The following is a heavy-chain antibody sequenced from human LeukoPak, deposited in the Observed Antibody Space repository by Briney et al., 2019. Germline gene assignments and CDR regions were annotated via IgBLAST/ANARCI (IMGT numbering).Heavy chain of an antibody. J-gene: IGHJ4*02. Sequence: GGPLRLPCAASGFMFRDAAMTWVPQAPGEGLEWVSLIASSGLNTYYAVSVRGRFTISRNNAKNSLYLRMSSLRAEDTGVYDCARGSGVQVSSSLDYWGQGTLVTVSS. D-gene: IGHD3-10*01. CDR1: GFMFRDAA. V-gene: IGHV3-23*01. CDR3: ARGSGVQVSSSLDY. CDR2: IASSGLNT.